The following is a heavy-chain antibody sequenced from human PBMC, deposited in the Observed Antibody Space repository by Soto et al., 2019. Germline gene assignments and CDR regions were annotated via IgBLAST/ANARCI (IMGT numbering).Heavy chain of an antibody. CDR3: ARDDRPPYYDFWSGYDDYCYYGMDV. CDR1: GGSISSYY. Sequence: SETLSLTCTVSGGSISSYYWSWIRQPPGKGLEWIGYIYYSGSTNYNPSLKSRVTISVDTSKNQFSLKLSSVTAADTAVYYCARDDRPPYYDFWSGYDDYCYYGMDVWGQGTTVTVSS. V-gene: IGHV4-59*01. CDR2: IYYSGST. D-gene: IGHD3-3*01. J-gene: IGHJ6*02.